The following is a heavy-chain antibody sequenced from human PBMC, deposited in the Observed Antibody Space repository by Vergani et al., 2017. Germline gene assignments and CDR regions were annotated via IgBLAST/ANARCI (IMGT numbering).Heavy chain of an antibody. CDR2: IIPIFGTA. D-gene: IGHD2-15*01. CDR3: ARAKLGYCSGGSCYGMDV. V-gene: IGHV1-69*01. Sequence: QVQLVQSGAEVKKPGSSVKVSCKASGGTFSSYAISWVRQAPGQGLEWMGGIIPIFGTANYAQKFQGGVTITADESTSTAYMELGSLRSEDPAVYYCARAKLGYCSGGSCYGMDVWGQGTTVTVSS. J-gene: IGHJ6*02. CDR1: GGTFSSYA.